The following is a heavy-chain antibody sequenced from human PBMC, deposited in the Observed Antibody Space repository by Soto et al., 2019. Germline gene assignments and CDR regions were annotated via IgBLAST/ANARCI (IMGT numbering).Heavy chain of an antibody. CDR3: ARDQGIWRWLQFSYGMDV. CDR2: IIPILGIA. V-gene: IGHV1-69*08. D-gene: IGHD5-12*01. Sequence: QVQLVQSGAEVKKPGSSVKVSCKASGGTFSSYTISWVRQAPGQGLEWMGRIIPILGIANYAQKFQGRVTFTADKATSTAYMELSGLRSEDTAVYYWARDQGIWRWLQFSYGMDVWGQGTTVTVSS. CDR1: GGTFSSYT. J-gene: IGHJ6*02.